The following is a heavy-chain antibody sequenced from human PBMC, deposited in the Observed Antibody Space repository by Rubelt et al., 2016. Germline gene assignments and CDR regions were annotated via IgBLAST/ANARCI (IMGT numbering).Heavy chain of an antibody. CDR2: ISSSSRYI. Sequence: SMNWVRQAPGKGLEWVSSISSSSRYIYYADSVKGRFTISRDNAKNSLYLQMNSLRAEDTAVYYCARSGWLNDYYYMDVWGKGTTVTVSS. CDR3: ARSGWLNDYYYMDV. CDR1: S. D-gene: IGHD5-24*01. V-gene: IGHV3-21*01. J-gene: IGHJ6*03.